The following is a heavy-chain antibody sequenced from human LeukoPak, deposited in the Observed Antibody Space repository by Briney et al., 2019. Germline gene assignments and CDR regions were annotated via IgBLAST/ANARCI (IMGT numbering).Heavy chain of an antibody. CDR3: ASTRIPMLRGPFDP. CDR2: FDPEEGEA. D-gene: IGHD3-10*01. V-gene: IGHV1-24*01. CDR1: GYTLTELS. Sequence: RVASVKVSCKVSGYTLTELSMHWVRQAPGKGLERMGGFDPEEGEAIYAQTFQGRVTMTEDTSTDTAYMELSSLRSGDTAVYYCASTRIPMLRGPFDPWGQGTLVTVSS. J-gene: IGHJ5*02.